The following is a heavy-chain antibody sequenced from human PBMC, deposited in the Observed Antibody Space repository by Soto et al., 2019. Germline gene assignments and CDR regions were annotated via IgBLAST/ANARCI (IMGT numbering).Heavy chain of an antibody. J-gene: IGHJ3*02. CDR3: ATLRRQWLAYAFDI. V-gene: IGHV3-21*01. CDR2: ISSSSSYI. D-gene: IGHD6-19*01. Sequence: EVQLVESGGGLVKPGGSLRLSCAASGFTFSSYSMNWVRQAPGKGLEWVSSISSSSSYIYYADAVKGRFTISRDNANNSPYLQMSSLRAEDTAVYYCATLRRQWLAYAFDIWGQGTMVTVSS. CDR1: GFTFSSYS.